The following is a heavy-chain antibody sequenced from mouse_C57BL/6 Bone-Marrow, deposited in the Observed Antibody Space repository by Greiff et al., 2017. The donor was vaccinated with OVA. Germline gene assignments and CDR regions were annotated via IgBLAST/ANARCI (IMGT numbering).Heavy chain of an antibody. V-gene: IGHV3-6*01. CDR3: ARVFPWFAY. CDR2: ISYDGSN. Sequence: ESGPGLVKPSQSLSLTCSVTGYSITSGYYWNWIRQFPGNKLELMGYISYDGSNNYNPSLKNRISITRDTSKNQFFLKLNSVTTEDTATYYCARVFPWFAYWGQGTLVTVSA. J-gene: IGHJ3*01. CDR1: GYSITSGYY.